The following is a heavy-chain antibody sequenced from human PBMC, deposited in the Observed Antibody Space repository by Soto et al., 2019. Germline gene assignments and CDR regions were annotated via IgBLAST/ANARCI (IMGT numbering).Heavy chain of an antibody. Sequence: SETLSLTYTVSGGSISRGDYYWNWIRQPPGKGLDWIGYIYYSGSTYYNPSLKSRVTISVDTSKNQFSLKLTSVTAADTAVYYCARGGTIFGVPVFEYWGQGTLVTVS. CDR1: GGSISRGDYY. CDR2: IYYSGST. V-gene: IGHV4-30-4*01. J-gene: IGHJ4*02. D-gene: IGHD3-3*01. CDR3: ARGGTIFGVPVFEY.